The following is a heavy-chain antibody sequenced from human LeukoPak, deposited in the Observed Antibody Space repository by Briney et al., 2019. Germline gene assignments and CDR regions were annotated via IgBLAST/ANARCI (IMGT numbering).Heavy chain of an antibody. D-gene: IGHD2-2*01. CDR2: ISLYNGDT. J-gene: IGHJ5*02. CDR1: GYTFATYG. V-gene: IGHV1-18*01. Sequence: ASVKVSCKASGYTFATYGITWVRQAPGQGLEWMGWISLYNGDTNYAQKFQGRVTMTTDTSTSTAYMELSSLRSEDTAMYYCARVYCSRTSCYNWFDPWGQGTLVTVSS. CDR3: ARVYCSRTSCYNWFDP.